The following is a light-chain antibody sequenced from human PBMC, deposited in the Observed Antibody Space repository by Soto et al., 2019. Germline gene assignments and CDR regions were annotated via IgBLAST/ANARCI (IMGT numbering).Light chain of an antibody. J-gene: IGLJ1*01. CDR3: QSYDSSLSGFV. CDR1: SSNIGSGYD. V-gene: IGLV1-40*01. CDR2: DDF. Sequence: QSVLTQPPSVSGAPGQRVTISCTGSSSNIGSGYDVHWYQQLPGTAPKLLIYDDFNRPSGVPDRFSGSKSGPSASLAITGLQAEDETDYYCQSYDSSLSGFVFGTGTKVTDL.